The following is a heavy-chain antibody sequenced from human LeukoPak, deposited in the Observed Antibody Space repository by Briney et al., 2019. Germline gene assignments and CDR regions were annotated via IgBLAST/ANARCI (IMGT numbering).Heavy chain of an antibody. Sequence: SETLSLTCTVSGGSMNTYYWSWLRQPPGKQLEWFGYIHNTGSTNYNPSLKSRVTMSVDTSKNQFSLKLRSVTAADTAVYYCARPAGNYYSSGFLAFDIWGQGTMVTVSS. CDR3: ARPAGNYYSSGFLAFDI. J-gene: IGHJ3*02. D-gene: IGHD3-22*01. CDR2: IHNTGST. CDR1: GGSMNTYY. V-gene: IGHV4-59*08.